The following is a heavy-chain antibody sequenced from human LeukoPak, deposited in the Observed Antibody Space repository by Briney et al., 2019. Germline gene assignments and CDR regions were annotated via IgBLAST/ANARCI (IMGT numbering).Heavy chain of an antibody. V-gene: IGHV3-15*01. CDR1: GFTFSNAW. D-gene: IGHD3-22*01. CDR2: IKSKTDVGTT. Sequence: GASVRLSCEASGFTFSNAWMTWVRQAPGKGLEWVGRIKSKTDVGTTDYAATVKDRYTISRDDSRNTVYLQMNSLKTEDTAVYYCNTYHYHDSGGRLPTGDYWGQGTLVTVSS. CDR3: NTYHYHDSGGRLPTGDY. J-gene: IGHJ4*02.